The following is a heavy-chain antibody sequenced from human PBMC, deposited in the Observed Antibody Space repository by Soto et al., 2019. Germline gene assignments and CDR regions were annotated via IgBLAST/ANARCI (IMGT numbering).Heavy chain of an antibody. CDR3: AREFPGALERSRAFDI. CDR1: GGSIISFY. Sequence: PSETLSLTCTFSGGSIISFYWSWMRQSAGKGLEWIGRVSATETASYNPSLKSRVTMSADMSSNQFSLNLNSVTAADSAVYFCAREFPGALERSRAFDIWGQGTVVTVSS. CDR2: VSATETA. V-gene: IGHV4-4*07. D-gene: IGHD1-1*01. J-gene: IGHJ3*02.